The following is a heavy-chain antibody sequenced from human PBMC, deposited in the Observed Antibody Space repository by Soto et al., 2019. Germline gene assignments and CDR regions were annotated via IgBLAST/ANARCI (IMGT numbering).Heavy chain of an antibody. J-gene: IGHJ6*02. CDR3: ARDGHGRMTTNPYYYNAMDV. D-gene: IGHD4-4*01. CDR2: VFYTGRA. CDR1: GGSLGGYD. Sequence: SETLSLSGTVSGGSLGGYDGGWSRDAPVKGLESIGYVFYTGRANYNASLKRRVSISLDTSNYQFSLKLSSVTAADTDVYYCARDGHGRMTTNPYYYNAMDVWGPGTTVTVS. V-gene: IGHV4-59*01.